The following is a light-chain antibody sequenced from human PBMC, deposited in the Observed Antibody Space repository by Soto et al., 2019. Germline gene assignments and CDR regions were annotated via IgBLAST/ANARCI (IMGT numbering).Light chain of an antibody. CDR1: QSVSSN. Sequence: EIVMSQSPATLSVSPGERATLSCRASQSVSSNLAWYQQKPGQAPRLLIYGSSTRATGIPARFSGSGSGTDFTLTISSLQSEDFAVYYCQHYNNWPYTFGQGTQLEIK. V-gene: IGKV3-15*01. CDR2: GSS. CDR3: QHYNNWPYT. J-gene: IGKJ2*01.